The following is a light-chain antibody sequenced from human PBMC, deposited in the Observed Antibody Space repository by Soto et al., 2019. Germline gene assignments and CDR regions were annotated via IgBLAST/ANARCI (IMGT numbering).Light chain of an antibody. CDR2: DVT. J-gene: IGLJ1*01. Sequence: QSALTQPPSAPGSPGQSVAISCTGTSSDVGGYNYVSWYQQYPGKAPKLMIYDVTKRPSGVPDRFSGSKSGNTASLTVSGLQAEDEADYYCSSYAGTHVVFGTGTKSPS. CDR1: SSDVGGYNY. CDR3: SSYAGTHVV. V-gene: IGLV2-8*01.